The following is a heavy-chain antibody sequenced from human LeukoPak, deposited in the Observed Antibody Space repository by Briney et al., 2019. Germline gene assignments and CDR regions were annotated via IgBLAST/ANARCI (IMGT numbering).Heavy chain of an antibody. Sequence: ASVKVSCKASGYSFTGYYMHWVRQAPGQGLEWMGWINPNSGGTKYAQKFQGRVTMTRDMSISTAYMELRRLRSDDTAVYNCARGDSSSLYYYYYYMDVWGKGTTVTVSS. CDR1: GYSFTGYY. CDR2: INPNSGGT. J-gene: IGHJ6*03. D-gene: IGHD6-13*01. CDR3: ARGDSSSLYYYYYYMDV. V-gene: IGHV1-2*02.